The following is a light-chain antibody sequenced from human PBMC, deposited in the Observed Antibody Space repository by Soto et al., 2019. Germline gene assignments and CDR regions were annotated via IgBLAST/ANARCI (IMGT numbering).Light chain of an antibody. CDR2: DAS. J-gene: IGKJ4*01. Sequence: DIQMTQSPSSLSASIGDRVTITCQASQDISNYLNWFQHKPGKAPKLLIYDASNLETGVPSRFSGGGSGTDFTLTISSLQPEDCATYYCQQFNNYPRTFGGGTKVDIK. CDR1: QDISNY. CDR3: QQFNNYPRT. V-gene: IGKV1-33*01.